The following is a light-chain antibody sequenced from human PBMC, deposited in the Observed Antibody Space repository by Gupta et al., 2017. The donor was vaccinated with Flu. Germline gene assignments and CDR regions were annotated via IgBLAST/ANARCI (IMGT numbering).Light chain of an antibody. V-gene: IGKV3-11*01. J-gene: IGKJ4*01. CDR1: QSISNN. Sequence: EIVLTQSPGTLSLSPGERATLFCRASQSISNNLAWYQHKGGQAPRLLIYDASNRATGIPARFSGSGSGTDFTLTISSLEPEDFAVYYCQQRSNWPTFGGGTQVEIK. CDR3: QQRSNWPT. CDR2: DAS.